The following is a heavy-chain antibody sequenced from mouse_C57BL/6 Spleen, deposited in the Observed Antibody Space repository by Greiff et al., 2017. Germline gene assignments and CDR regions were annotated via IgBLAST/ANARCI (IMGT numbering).Heavy chain of an antibody. D-gene: IGHD1-1*01. J-gene: IGHJ3*01. CDR2: ISSGGDYI. CDR1: GFTFSSYA. Sequence: EVQLVESGEGLVKPGGSLKLSCAASGFTFSSYAMSWVRQTPEKRLEWVAYISSGGDYIYYADTVKGRFTISRDNARNTLYLQMSSLKSEDTAMYYCTRDHYGSSWFAYWGQGTLVTVSA. CDR3: TRDHYGSSWFAY. V-gene: IGHV5-9-1*02.